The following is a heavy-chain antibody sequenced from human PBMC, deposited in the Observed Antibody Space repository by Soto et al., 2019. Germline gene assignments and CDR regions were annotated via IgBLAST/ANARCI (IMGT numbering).Heavy chain of an antibody. CDR2: IYYSGTT. J-gene: IGHJ2*01. CDR1: GGSIGSGGSY. V-gene: IGHV4-31*03. Sequence: SETLSLTCTVSGGSIGSGGSYWSWIRQHPGRGLEWIGYIYYSGTTDYNPSLKSRLTISVDTSKNQFSLNLSSVTAADTAVYYCARGRGIYCSIASCFFVWYFDLWGRGTLVTVSS. D-gene: IGHD2-2*01. CDR3: ARGRGIYCSIASCFFVWYFDL.